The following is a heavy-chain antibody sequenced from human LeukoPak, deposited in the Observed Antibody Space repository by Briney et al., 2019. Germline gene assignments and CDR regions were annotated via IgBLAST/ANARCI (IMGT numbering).Heavy chain of an antibody. CDR2: IYQSGSGCS. D-gene: IGHD3-3*01. V-gene: IGHV4-39*01. CDR3: ASTLRFLPYRRFDY. CDR1: GGSIISSNYY. J-gene: IGHJ4*02. Sequence: PSETLSLTCSVSGGSIISSNYYWGWIRQPPGKGLEWIGSIYQSGSGCSYYNPSLKSRVTISGDTSKNQFFLRLSSVTAADTAVYYCASTLRFLPYRRFDYWGQGTLVTVPS.